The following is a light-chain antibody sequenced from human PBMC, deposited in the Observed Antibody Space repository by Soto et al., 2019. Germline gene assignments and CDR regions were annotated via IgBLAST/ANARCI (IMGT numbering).Light chain of an antibody. CDR1: QSVSSY. J-gene: IGKJ2*01. CDR2: DAS. V-gene: IGKV3-11*01. Sequence: EMVMTQSPATLSVSPGERATLSCRASQSVSSYLAWYQQKPGQAPRLLIYDASNRATGIPARFSGSGSGTDFTLTISRLEPEDFAVYYCQMYGGSHMFSFGQGTKVDIK. CDR3: QMYGGSHMFS.